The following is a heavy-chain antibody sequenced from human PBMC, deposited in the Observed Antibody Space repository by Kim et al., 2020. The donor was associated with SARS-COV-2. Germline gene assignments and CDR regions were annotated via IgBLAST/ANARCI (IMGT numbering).Heavy chain of an antibody. D-gene: IGHD5-12*01. CDR2: ISYDGSNK. J-gene: IGHJ4*02. CDR1: GFTFSSYA. V-gene: IGHV3-30-3*01. CDR3: AREGDGYNWFLAY. Sequence: GGSLRLSCAASGFTFSSYAMHWVCQAPGKGLEWVSVISYDGSNKYYADSVKGRFTISRDNSKNTLYLQMNSLRAEDTAVYYCAREGDGYNWFLAYWGQGTLVTVSS.